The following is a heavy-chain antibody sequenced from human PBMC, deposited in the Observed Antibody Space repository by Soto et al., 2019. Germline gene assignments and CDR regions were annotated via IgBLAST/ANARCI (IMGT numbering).Heavy chain of an antibody. Sequence: SETLSLTCTVSGGSISSSSYYWGWIRQPPGKGLEWIGSIYYSGSTYYNPSLKSRVTISVDTSKNQFSLKLSSVTAADTAVYYCAGSDYDILTGSIDYWGQGTLVTVSS. CDR1: GGSISSSSYY. CDR3: AGSDYDILTGSIDY. D-gene: IGHD3-9*01. CDR2: IYYSGST. J-gene: IGHJ4*02. V-gene: IGHV4-39*01.